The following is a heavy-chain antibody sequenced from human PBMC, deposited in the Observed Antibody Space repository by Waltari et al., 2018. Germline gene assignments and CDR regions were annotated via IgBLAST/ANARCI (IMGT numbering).Heavy chain of an antibody. CDR1: GYSFTSYW. J-gene: IGHJ4*02. D-gene: IGHD6-13*01. CDR2: ILPGDADT. V-gene: IGHV5-51*01. Sequence: EVQLVQSGAEVKKPGESLKISCKGSGYSFTSYWIGWVRQMPGKGLEWMGVILPGDADTRYSPSCQGQVTSSADKSISTAYLQWSSLKASDTAMYYCARQRVIAAAGHFDYWGQGTLVTVSS. CDR3: ARQRVIAAAGHFDY.